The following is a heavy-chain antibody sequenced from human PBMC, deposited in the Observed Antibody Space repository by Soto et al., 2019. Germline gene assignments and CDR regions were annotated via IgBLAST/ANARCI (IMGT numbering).Heavy chain of an antibody. V-gene: IGHV3-23*01. CDR2: ISGSGGST. CDR3: AKGDYYDSSGYYYVGVDAFDI. Sequence: GGSLRLSCAASGFTFSSYAMSWVRQAPGKGLEWVSAISGSGGSTYYADSVKGRFTISRDNSKNTLYLQMNSLRAEDTAVYYCAKGDYYDSSGYYYVGVDAFDIWSQGTMVTVSS. D-gene: IGHD3-22*01. CDR1: GFTFSSYA. J-gene: IGHJ3*02.